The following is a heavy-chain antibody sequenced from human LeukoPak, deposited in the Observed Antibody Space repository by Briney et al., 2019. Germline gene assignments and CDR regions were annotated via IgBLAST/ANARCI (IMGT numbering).Heavy chain of an antibody. D-gene: IGHD4-11*01. CDR2: ITSSSYSI. CDR1: GFTFNTYI. V-gene: IGHV3-21*01. CDR3: ARDTPPSTVTTLAVVYYYMDV. J-gene: IGHJ6*03. Sequence: GGSLRLSCAASGFTFNTYIMAWVRQAPGKGLEWVSSITSSSYSIYYADSVKGRFTISRDNAKNSLYLQMNSLRAEDTAVYYCARDTPPSTVTTLAVVYYYMDVWGKGTTVTVSS.